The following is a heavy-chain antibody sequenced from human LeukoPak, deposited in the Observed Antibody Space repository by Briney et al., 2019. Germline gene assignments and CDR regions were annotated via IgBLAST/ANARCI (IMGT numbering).Heavy chain of an antibody. CDR1: XXTFSSXX. V-gene: IGHV3-23*01. D-gene: IGHD3-22*01. CDR3: AKVGDYYDSRWDY. CDR2: ISGSGGST. Sequence: ASXXTFSSXXMXWVRQXXXXXLEWVXAISGSGGSTYYADSVKGRFTISRDNSKNTLYLQMNSLRAEDTAVYYCAKVGDYYDSRWDYWGQGTLVTVSS. J-gene: IGHJ4*02.